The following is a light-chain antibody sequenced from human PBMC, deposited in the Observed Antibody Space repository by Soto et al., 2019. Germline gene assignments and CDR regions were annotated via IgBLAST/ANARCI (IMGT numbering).Light chain of an antibody. CDR2: GSS. CDR3: QQNNKWPPVT. J-gene: IGKJ4*01. V-gene: IGKV3-15*01. CDR1: QTISND. Sequence: EVVMTQSPATVSVSPGEGVTLSCSASQTISNDLAWYQKKPGQAPRLLIYGSSTRATGVPARFSGGGSGTEFTLTISSLQSEDFAFYYCQQNNKWPPVTFGGGTKVEIK.